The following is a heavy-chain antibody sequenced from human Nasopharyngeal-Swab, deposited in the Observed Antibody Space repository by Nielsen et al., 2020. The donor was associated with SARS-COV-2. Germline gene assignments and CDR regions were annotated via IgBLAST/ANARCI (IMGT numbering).Heavy chain of an antibody. Sequence: ASVKVSCKASGYTFTGYYMHWVRQAPGQGLEWMGRINPNSGGTNYAQKFQGRVTITADKSTSTAYMELSSLRSEDTAVYYCAREGNWLLGELSPPLWVDWGQGTLVTVSS. CDR1: GYTFTGYY. CDR2: INPNSGGT. V-gene: IGHV1-2*06. CDR3: AREGNWLLGELSPPLWVD. J-gene: IGHJ4*02. D-gene: IGHD3-16*02.